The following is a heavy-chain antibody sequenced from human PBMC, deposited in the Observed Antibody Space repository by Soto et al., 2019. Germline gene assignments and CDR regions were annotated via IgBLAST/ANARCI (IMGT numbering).Heavy chain of an antibody. Sequence: GGSLRLSCAASGFTLKSYGMHWVRQAPGKGLEWVAVISYDGSSKYYADSVKGRFTISRDNSKNTLYLQMNSLRSEDTAVYYCAKDRVVVVPAANWNYGMDVWGQGTTVTVS. CDR2: ISYDGSSK. D-gene: IGHD2-2*01. J-gene: IGHJ6*02. CDR3: AKDRVVVVPAANWNYGMDV. V-gene: IGHV3-30*18. CDR1: GFTLKSYG.